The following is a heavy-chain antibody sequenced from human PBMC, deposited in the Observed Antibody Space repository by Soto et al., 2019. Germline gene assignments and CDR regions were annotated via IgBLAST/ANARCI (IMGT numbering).Heavy chain of an antibody. CDR1: GYTFNSYG. D-gene: IGHD2-21*02. CDR3: ARGPTVGDF. CDR2: IRVKNGNT. J-gene: IGHJ3*01. V-gene: IGHV1-18*01. Sequence: ASAKVSCKASGYTFNSYGISWVRQAPGQGLEWMGWIRVKNGNTNYAQNFQGRFTMTTDTSTSTAYMELRSLRSDDTAVYYCARGPTVGDFWGQGTMVTVSS.